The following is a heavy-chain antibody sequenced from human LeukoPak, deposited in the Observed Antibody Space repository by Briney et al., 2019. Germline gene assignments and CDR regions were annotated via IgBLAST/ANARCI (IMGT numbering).Heavy chain of an antibody. CDR2: MNPNSGNT. J-gene: IGHJ4*02. CDR3: ARGNVDTAMVYRD. CDR1: GYTFTSYG. D-gene: IGHD5-18*01. Sequence: ASVKVSCKAPGYTFTSYGINWVRQATGQGLEWMGWMNPNSGNTGYAQKFQGRVTMTRNTSISKAYMELSSLRSEDTAVYYCARGNVDTAMVYRDWGQGTLVTVSS. V-gene: IGHV1-8*02.